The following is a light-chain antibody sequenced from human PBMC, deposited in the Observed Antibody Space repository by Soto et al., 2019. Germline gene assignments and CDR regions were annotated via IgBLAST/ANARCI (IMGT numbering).Light chain of an antibody. CDR3: QQRSNWPST. CDR1: QSVSSY. Sequence: EIVSTQSPATLSLSPGERATLSCRASQSVSSYLAWYQQKPGQAPRLLIYDASNRATGIPARFSGSGSGTDFTLTISSLEPEDFAVYYCQQRSNWPSTFGQGTRLEIK. CDR2: DAS. V-gene: IGKV3-11*01. J-gene: IGKJ5*01.